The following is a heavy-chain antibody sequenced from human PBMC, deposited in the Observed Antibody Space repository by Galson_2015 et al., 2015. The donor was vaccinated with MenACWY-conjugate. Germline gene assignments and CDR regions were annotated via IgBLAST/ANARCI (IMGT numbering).Heavy chain of an antibody. Sequence: PALVKPTQTLTLTCTFSGFSLRTRGMCVTWIRQPPGKALEWLARIGWDGDKYYSASLKTRLTISKDTSKNQVVLIMTNMDPVDTATYYCAQISSSYCRGGDYWGQGTLVTVSS. V-gene: IGHV2-70*11. J-gene: IGHJ4*02. CDR3: AQISSSYCRGGDY. D-gene: IGHD2-15*01. CDR2: IGWDGDK. CDR1: GFSLRTRGMC.